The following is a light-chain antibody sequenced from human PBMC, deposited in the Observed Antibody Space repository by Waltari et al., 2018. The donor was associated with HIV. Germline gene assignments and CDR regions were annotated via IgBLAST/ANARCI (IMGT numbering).Light chain of an antibody. CDR1: SSNIGNNY. V-gene: IGLV1-51*01. Sequence: QSVLTQPPSVSAAPGQKFTISCSGSSSNIGNNYVSWYQQLPGTAPKLLIYDNNKRPAGIPDRFSGSNSGTSATLGITVLQTGDEADYYCGTWDSSLNAWVFGGGTKLTVL. CDR2: DNN. CDR3: GTWDSSLNAWV. J-gene: IGLJ3*02.